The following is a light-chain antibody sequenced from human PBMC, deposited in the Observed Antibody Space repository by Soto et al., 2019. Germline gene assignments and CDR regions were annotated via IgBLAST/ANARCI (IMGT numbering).Light chain of an antibody. CDR2: VNSGGSH. Sequence: QPVLTQSPSASASLGASVTLTCTLSSGHSNYAIAWHQQQPEKGPRYLMKVNSGGSHIKGDGIPDRFSGSSSGAERYLFISSLQSEDEADYYCQTWGTGSAFVVFGGGTQLTVL. CDR1: SGHSNYA. J-gene: IGLJ7*01. CDR3: QTWGTGSAFVV. V-gene: IGLV4-69*01.